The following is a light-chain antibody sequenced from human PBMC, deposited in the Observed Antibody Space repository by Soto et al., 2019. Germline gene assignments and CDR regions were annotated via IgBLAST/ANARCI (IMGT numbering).Light chain of an antibody. CDR3: CSFAVGAALV. Sequence: QSALTQPASVSASPGQSITISCTGTSSNVGTYDLVSWYQHHPDKAPKLIIYEGTKRPSGISSRFSGSKSGNTASLTISGLQAEDDADYYCCSFAVGAALVFGGGTQLTVL. CDR2: EGT. CDR1: SSNVGTYDL. V-gene: IGLV2-23*01. J-gene: IGLJ2*01.